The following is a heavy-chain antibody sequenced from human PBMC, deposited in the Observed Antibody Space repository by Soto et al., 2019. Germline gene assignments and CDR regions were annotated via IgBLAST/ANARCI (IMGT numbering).Heavy chain of an antibody. Sequence: EVQLVESGGDLVQPGGSLRLSCAASGFTVSLNFMSLVRQAPGKGLEWVSDSHPDGSTYYAESVKGRFTISRDNSKSTVSLEMNNLRVEDTAMYYCATGMDNAQIHHWGQGTLVTVSS. D-gene: IGHD3-10*01. CDR2: SHPDGST. CDR1: GFTVSLNF. J-gene: IGHJ1*01. V-gene: IGHV3-66*01. CDR3: ATGMDNAQIHH.